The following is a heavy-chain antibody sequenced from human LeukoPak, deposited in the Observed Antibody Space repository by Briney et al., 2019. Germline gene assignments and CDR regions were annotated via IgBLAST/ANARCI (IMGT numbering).Heavy chain of an antibody. CDR2: ISYSGGST. D-gene: IGHD1-26*01. V-gene: IGHV3-23*01. Sequence: GGSLRLSCAASGFTFSSYAMSWVRQAPGKGLEWVSGISYSGGSTYSADSVKGRFTISRDNSKNTLYLQMNSLRAEDTAVYYCAKGGGSYFRFYFDYWGQGTLVTVSS. CDR3: AKGGGSYFRFYFDY. CDR1: GFTFSSYA. J-gene: IGHJ4*02.